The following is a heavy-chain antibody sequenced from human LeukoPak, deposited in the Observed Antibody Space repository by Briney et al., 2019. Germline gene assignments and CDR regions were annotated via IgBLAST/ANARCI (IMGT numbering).Heavy chain of an antibody. D-gene: IGHD6-19*01. V-gene: IGHV1-24*01. CDR1: GYALTELS. Sequence: GASVKVSCKVSGYALTELSMHWVRQAPGKGLEWMGGFDPEDGETIYAQKFQGRVTMTEDTSTDTAYMELSSLRSEDTAMYYCATGKKQWLDRKWDFWGQGTLVTVSS. J-gene: IGHJ4*02. CDR3: ATGKKQWLDRKWDF. CDR2: FDPEDGET.